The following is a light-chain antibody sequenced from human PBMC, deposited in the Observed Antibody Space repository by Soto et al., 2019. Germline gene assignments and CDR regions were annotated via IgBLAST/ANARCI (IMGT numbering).Light chain of an antibody. CDR2: EVV. V-gene: IGLV2-8*01. CDR1: KNDIGVYDF. J-gene: IGLJ1*01. CDR3: KSYAGSNTYV. Sequence: QSVLTQPPSASGSPGQSVTISCTGTKNDIGVYDFVSWYQHHPGKAPRLIIYEVVQRPSGVPDRFSGSKSGNTASLTVSGLQAADEGDHFCKSYAGSNTYVFGSGTKVTVL.